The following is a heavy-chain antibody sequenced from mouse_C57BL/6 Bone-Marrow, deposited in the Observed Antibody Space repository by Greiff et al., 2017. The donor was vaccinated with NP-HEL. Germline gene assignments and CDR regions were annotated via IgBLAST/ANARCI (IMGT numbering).Heavy chain of an antibody. V-gene: IGHV1-81*01. J-gene: IGHJ2*01. D-gene: IGHD1-1*01. Sequence: VQLQQSGAELARPGASVKLSCKASGYTFTSYGISWVKQRTGQGLEWIGEIYPRSGNTYYNEKFKGKATLTADKSSSTAYMELRSLTSEDSAVSVFARPYYGSLFDYWGQGTTLTVSS. CDR2: IYPRSGNT. CDR1: GYTFTSYG. CDR3: ARPYYGSLFDY.